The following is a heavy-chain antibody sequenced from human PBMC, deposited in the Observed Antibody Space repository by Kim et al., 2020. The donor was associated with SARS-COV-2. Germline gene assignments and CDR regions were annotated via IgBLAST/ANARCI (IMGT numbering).Heavy chain of an antibody. Sequence: SETLSLTCTVSGGSINSGGYYWSWIRQHPGEGLEWIGFIYYSGNTYYNPSLKSRVTISVDTSKNQFSLKLSSVTAADTAVYYCARTHCSRTSCYSNYGVDVWGQGTTVTVSS. CDR3: ARTHCSRTSCYSNYGVDV. J-gene: IGHJ6*02. V-gene: IGHV4-31*03. CDR2: IYYSGNT. CDR1: GGSINSGGYY. D-gene: IGHD2-2*01.